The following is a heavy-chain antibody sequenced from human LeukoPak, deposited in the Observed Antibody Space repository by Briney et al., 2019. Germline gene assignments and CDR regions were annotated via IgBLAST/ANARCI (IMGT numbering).Heavy chain of an antibody. Sequence: GESLKISCKGSGYSFTSYWIGWVRQAPGKGLEWVAFIRYDGSNKYYADSVKGRFTISRDNSKNTLYLQMNSLRAEDTAVYYCAKGGAVSSKSITMIRGTRRYNYYMDVWGKGTTVTISS. CDR1: GYSFTSYW. CDR2: IRYDGSNK. CDR3: AKGGAVSSKSITMIRGTRRYNYYMDV. J-gene: IGHJ6*03. D-gene: IGHD3-10*01. V-gene: IGHV3-30*02.